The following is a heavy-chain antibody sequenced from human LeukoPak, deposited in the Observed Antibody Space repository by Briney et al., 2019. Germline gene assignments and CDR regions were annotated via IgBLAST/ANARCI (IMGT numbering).Heavy chain of an antibody. CDR3: ARKYDILTGQSNWFDP. J-gene: IGHJ5*02. CDR2: IYPKTGGT. D-gene: IGHD3-9*01. Sequence: ASVKVSCKSSGYTFTGYYLHWVRQAPGQGLEWMGWIYPKTGGTSYAQKFQGRVTMTRDTSISTAYLEVSRLRSDDTAVYYCARKYDILTGQSNWFDPWGQGTLVTVSS. CDR1: GYTFTGYY. V-gene: IGHV1-2*02.